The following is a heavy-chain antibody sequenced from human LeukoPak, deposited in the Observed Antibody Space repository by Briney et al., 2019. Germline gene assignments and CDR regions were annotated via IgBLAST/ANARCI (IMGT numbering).Heavy chain of an antibody. CDR1: GWSLSGYY. CDR3: AREDGYRCDY. Sequence: SWETLSLTCAVYGWSLSGYYWSSIRQPPGKGLEWIGSIYYSGSTNYTHSLKSRVTISVDTYKNLFSLKLSSVTAADTALYYCAREDGYRCDYWGKGTLVTVSS. J-gene: IGHJ4*02. D-gene: IGHD5-24*01. CDR2: IYYSGST. V-gene: IGHV4-59*01.